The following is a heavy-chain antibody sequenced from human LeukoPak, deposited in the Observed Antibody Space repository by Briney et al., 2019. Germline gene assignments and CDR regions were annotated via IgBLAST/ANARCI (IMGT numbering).Heavy chain of an antibody. CDR3: ARGDRPAHDFWSGIAYYMDV. J-gene: IGHJ6*03. V-gene: IGHV3-74*01. D-gene: IGHD3-3*01. Sequence: GGSLRLSCAASGFIFRSYWMYWFRQAPGKGLVWVSRINSDGSSTSYADSVKGRFTISRDNAKNTLYLQMNSLRAEDTAVYYCARGDRPAHDFWSGIAYYMDVWGKGTTVTVSS. CDR2: INSDGSST. CDR1: GFIFRSYW.